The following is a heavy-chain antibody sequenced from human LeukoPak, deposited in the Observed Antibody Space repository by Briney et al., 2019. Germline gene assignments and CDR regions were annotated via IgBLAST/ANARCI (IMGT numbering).Heavy chain of an antibody. CDR2: ISSRSSTI. CDR3: ARDDHYNYYYMDV. V-gene: IGHV3-48*01. CDR1: GFIFSTYR. J-gene: IGHJ6*03. Sequence: GGSLRLSCAVSGFIFSTYRMNWVSQPPGKGLEWVSYISSRSSTIYYADSVKGRFTISRDNAETSLYLQMKSLGAEDTAVYYCARDDHYNYYYMDVWGKGTTVTVSS.